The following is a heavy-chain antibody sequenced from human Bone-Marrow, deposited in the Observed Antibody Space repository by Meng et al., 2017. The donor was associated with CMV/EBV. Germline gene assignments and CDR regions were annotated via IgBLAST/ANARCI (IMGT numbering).Heavy chain of an antibody. CDR3: AREVAAGAYVMDV. CDR2: IHSYGDT. J-gene: IGHJ6*02. Sequence: ESLKISCTVSGGSISSSSYSWGWIRQPPGKGLEWIGNIHSYGDTYYNPSLESRVTISLDTSKNQFFLKVSSVTAADTAMYYCAREVAAGAYVMDVWGQGTMVTVSS. V-gene: IGHV4-39*07. CDR1: GGSISSSSYS. D-gene: IGHD2-15*01.